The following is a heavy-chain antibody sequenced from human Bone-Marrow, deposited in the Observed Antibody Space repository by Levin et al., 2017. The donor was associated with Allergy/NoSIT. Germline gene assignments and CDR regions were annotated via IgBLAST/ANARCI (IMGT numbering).Heavy chain of an antibody. CDR2: IFPGDSHT. V-gene: IGHV5-51*01. CDR3: ARQDYGDYGSNGLDV. CDR1: GYRFTSDW. D-gene: IGHD4-17*01. J-gene: IGHJ6*02. Sequence: GESLKISCKASGYRFTSDWIAWVRQKPGKGLEWMGFIFPGDSHTRYSPSFQGQVTISADKSLNTAYLQWSSLKVSDTAMYYCARQDYGDYGSNGLDVWGQGTTVTVSS.